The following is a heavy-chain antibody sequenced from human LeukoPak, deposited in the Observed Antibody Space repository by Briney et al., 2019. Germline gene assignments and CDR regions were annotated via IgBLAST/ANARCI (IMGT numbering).Heavy chain of an antibody. CDR2: ISSSSSYI. D-gene: IGHD3-22*01. J-gene: IGHJ4*02. Sequence: PGGSLRLSCAASGFTFSSYSMNWVRQAPGEGLEWVSSISSSSSYIYYADSVKGRFTISRDNAKNSLYLQMNSLRAEDTAVYYCARDYDYYDSSGTFDYWGQGTLVTVSS. CDR1: GFTFSSYS. V-gene: IGHV3-21*01. CDR3: ARDYDYYDSSGTFDY.